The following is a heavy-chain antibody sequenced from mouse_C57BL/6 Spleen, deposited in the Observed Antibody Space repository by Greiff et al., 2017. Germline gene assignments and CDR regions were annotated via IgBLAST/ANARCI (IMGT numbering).Heavy chain of an antibody. D-gene: IGHD2-3*01. Sequence: EVKVVESGGGLVKPGGSLKLSCAASGFTFSDYGMHWVRQAPEKGLEWVAYISSGSSTIYYADTVKGRFTISRDKAKNTLFLQMTSLRAEDTAMYYCARYDPDYWGQGTSVTVSS. V-gene: IGHV5-17*01. CDR2: ISSGSSTI. J-gene: IGHJ4*01. CDR1: GFTFSDYG. CDR3: ARYDPDY.